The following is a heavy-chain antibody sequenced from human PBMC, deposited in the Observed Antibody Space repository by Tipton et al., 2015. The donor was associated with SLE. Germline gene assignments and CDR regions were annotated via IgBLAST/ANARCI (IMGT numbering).Heavy chain of an antibody. CDR1: GGIFSDYT. Sequence: QLVQSGAEVKKPGSSVKVSCKASGGIFSDYTISWVRQAPGQGLEWMGRFIPILGISNYAQRFQGRVTITTDESTSTVYMDLSSLTSEDTAVYYCVVTSTTVTTPSYWGQGTLVTVSS. CDR3: VVTSTTVTTPSY. CDR2: FIPILGIS. J-gene: IGHJ4*02. D-gene: IGHD4-11*01. V-gene: IGHV1-69*16.